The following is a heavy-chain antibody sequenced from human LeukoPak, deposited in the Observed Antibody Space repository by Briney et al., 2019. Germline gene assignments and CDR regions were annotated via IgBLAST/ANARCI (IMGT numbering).Heavy chain of an antibody. D-gene: IGHD5-12*01. CDR3: ARASPRWLHSGPFDY. CDR1: GFTFSSYA. J-gene: IGHJ4*02. V-gene: IGHV3-30*04. CDR2: ISFDGINK. Sequence: GRSLRLSCAASGFTFSSYAMHWVRQAPGKGLEWVAVISFDGINKYYADSVKGRFTISRDNSKNTLYLQMNSLRAEDTAVYYCARASPRWLHSGPFDYWGQGTLVTVSS.